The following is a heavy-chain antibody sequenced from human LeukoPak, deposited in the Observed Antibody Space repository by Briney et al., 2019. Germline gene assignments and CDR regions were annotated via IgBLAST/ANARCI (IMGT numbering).Heavy chain of an antibody. J-gene: IGHJ4*02. CDR1: GFTFSSYE. V-gene: IGHV3-48*03. CDR3: ARRYCSSTSCLLDY. CDR2: ISSSDSTI. Sequence: GGSLRLSCAASGFTFSSYEMNWVRQAPGNGLEWVSYISSSDSTIYYADSVKGRFSISRDNAKNSLYLQMNSLRGEDTAVYYCARRYCSSTSCLLDYWGQGTLVTVSS. D-gene: IGHD2-2*01.